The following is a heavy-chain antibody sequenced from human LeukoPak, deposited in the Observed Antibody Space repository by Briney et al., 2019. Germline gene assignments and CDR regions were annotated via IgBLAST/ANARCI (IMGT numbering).Heavy chain of an antibody. CDR1: GFTFSSYS. V-gene: IGHV3-21*01. CDR2: ISTGSSYI. CDR3: ASGAAAGTRGFDY. D-gene: IGHD6-13*01. Sequence: GGSLRLSCAASGFTFSSYSMNWVRQAPGKGLEWVSSISTGSSYIYYADSVKGRFTISRDNAKNSLYLQMNSLRAEDTAVYYCASGAAAGTRGFDYWGQGTLVTVSS. J-gene: IGHJ4*02.